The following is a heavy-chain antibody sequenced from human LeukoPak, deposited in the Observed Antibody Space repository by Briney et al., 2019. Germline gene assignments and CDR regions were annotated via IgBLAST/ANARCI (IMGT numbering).Heavy chain of an antibody. J-gene: IGHJ6*03. CDR3: ARTIFGVANPPHYYYYYMDV. Sequence: SQTLSLTCTVSGGSISSGSYYWSWIRQPPGKGLEWIGYFYYSGSTHYNPSLKSRVTISVDTSKNQFSLKVNSVAAADTAVYYCARTIFGVANPPHYYYYYMDVWGKGTTVTVSS. CDR1: GGSISSGSYY. V-gene: IGHV4-61*01. CDR2: FYYSGST. D-gene: IGHD3-3*01.